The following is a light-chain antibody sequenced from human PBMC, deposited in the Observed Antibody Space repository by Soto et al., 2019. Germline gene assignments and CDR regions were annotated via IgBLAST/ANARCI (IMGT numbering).Light chain of an antibody. J-gene: IGKJ5*01. CDR1: QSINSN. CDR3: QQYADWPIT. V-gene: IGKV3-15*01. CDR2: AAA. Sequence: EVLMTQSPATLSVSPGDRAALSCRASQSINSNLAGYQQQPGQAPRLLIYAAATRATAVPDRFSGSGSGTDFTLTITNRQADDFAVYFCQQYADWPITFGQGTRLE.